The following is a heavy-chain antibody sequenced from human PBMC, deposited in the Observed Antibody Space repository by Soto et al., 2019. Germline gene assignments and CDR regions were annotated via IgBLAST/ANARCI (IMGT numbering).Heavy chain of an antibody. CDR3: ATVRGLYSSGWYGRDAFDI. Sequence: PGASLRLSCAASGFTFSSYGMHWVRQAPGKGLEWVAVISYDGSNKYYADSVKGRFTISRDNSKNTLYLQMNSLRAEDTAVYYCATVRGLYSSGWYGRDAFDICGEGTMVTVSS. D-gene: IGHD6-19*01. V-gene: IGHV3-30*03. CDR2: ISYDGSNK. CDR1: GFTFSSYG. J-gene: IGHJ3*02.